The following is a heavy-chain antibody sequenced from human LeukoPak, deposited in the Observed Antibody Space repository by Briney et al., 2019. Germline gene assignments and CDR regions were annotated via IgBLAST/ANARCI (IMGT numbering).Heavy chain of an antibody. CDR1: GGSISGTYY. Sequence: SETLSLTCTVSGGSISGTYYWRWIRQPPGKGLEWIGYIYYTGTTDSNPSLKSRVTISLDTSKNQFSLNLSSVTAADTAVYYCARRWVYDKRAFDAWGQGTMATVSS. V-gene: IGHV4-59*08. D-gene: IGHD3-16*01. J-gene: IGHJ3*01. CDR2: IYYTGTT. CDR3: ARRWVYDKRAFDA.